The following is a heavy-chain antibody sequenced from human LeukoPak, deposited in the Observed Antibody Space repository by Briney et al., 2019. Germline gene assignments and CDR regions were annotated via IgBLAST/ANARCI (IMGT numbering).Heavy chain of an antibody. CDR1: GGSISSYY. J-gene: IGHJ3*02. V-gene: IGHV4-4*07. CDR2: IYTSGST. CDR3: ARGSGHRTYYYGSGSYYRAFDI. D-gene: IGHD3-10*01. Sequence: SETLSLTCTVSGGSISSYYWSWIRQPAGKGLEWIGRIYTSGSTNYNPSLKSRVTMSVDTSKNQFSLKLSSVTAADTAVYYCARGSGHRTYYYGSGSYYRAFDIWGQGTMVTVSS.